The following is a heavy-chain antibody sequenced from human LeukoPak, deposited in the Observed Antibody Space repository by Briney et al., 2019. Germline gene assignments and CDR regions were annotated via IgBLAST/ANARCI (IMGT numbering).Heavy chain of an antibody. V-gene: IGHV4-59*01. CDR1: GGSISSYY. D-gene: IGHD5-18*01. CDR2: IYYSGST. J-gene: IGHJ4*02. Sequence: SETLSLTCTVSGGSISSYYWSWIRQPPGKGLEWIGYIYYSGSTNYNPSLKSRVTISVGTSKNQFSLKLSSVTAADTAVYYCARGDGYNYGRHFDYWGQGTLVTVSS. CDR3: ARGDGYNYGRHFDY.